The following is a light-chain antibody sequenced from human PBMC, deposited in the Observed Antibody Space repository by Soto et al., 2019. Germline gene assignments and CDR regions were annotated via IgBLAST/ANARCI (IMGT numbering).Light chain of an antibody. V-gene: IGLV2-11*01. CDR2: DVT. J-gene: IGLJ1*01. CDR3: CSYAGTYTFYV. CDR1: SSDVGGYDY. Sequence: QSVLTQPRSVSGSPGQSVTISCTGTSSDVGGYDYVSWYQQHPGKAPKLMIYDVTKRPSGVPDRFSGSRSGNTASLTISGLQAEDDADYYRCSYAGTYTFYVFGTGTKVTV.